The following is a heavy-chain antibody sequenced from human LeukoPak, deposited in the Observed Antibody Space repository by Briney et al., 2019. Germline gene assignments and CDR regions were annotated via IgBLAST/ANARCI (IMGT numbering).Heavy chain of an antibody. Sequence: SQTLSLTCTVSGGSISSGTYFWSWIRQHPGKGLEWIGYIHYSGGTYNNPSLKSRVTISVDTSKNQFSLKLSSVTAADTAVYYCARDGCSGPSCHGNWFDPWGQGTLVTVSS. CDR1: GGSISSGTYF. CDR3: ARDGCSGPSCHGNWFDP. J-gene: IGHJ5*02. V-gene: IGHV4-31*03. CDR2: IHYSGGT. D-gene: IGHD2-2*01.